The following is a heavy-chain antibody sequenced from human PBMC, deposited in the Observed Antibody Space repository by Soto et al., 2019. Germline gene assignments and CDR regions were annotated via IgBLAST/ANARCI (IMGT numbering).Heavy chain of an antibody. D-gene: IGHD3-16*01. J-gene: IGHJ3*02. CDR1: GYTFTSYD. V-gene: IGHV1-8*01. Sequence: QVPLVQSGAEVKKPGASVKVSCKASGYTFTSYDINWVRQATGQGLEWMGWMNPNSGNTGYAQKFQGRVTMTRNTSISTAYMELSILRSEDTAVYYCARDVDPLPQGAFDIWGQGTMVTVSS. CDR3: ARDVDPLPQGAFDI. CDR2: MNPNSGNT.